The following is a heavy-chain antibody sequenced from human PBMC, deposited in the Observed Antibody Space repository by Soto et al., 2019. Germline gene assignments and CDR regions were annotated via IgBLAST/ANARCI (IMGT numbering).Heavy chain of an antibody. Sequence: LCGGSISSGGYYWSWIRQHPGKGLEWIGYIYYSGSTYYNPSLKSRVTISVDTSKNQFSLKLSSVTAADTAVYYCARDRLESSGYSMYGMDVWGQGTTVTVSS. J-gene: IGHJ6*02. V-gene: IGHV4-31*02. CDR2: IYYSGST. CDR1: GGSISSGGYY. D-gene: IGHD3-22*01. CDR3: ARDRLESSGYSMYGMDV.